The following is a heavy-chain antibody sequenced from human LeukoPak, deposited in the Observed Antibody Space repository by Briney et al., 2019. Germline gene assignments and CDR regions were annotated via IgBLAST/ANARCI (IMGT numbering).Heavy chain of an antibody. CDR1: RFTFISYA. Sequence: RGALRLSCAAPRFTFISYALSGVRQAPGKGLGRVSPICGSGGSTYYADSGKGRFTICRDNSKNTLYLQMNSLRAEDTAVYYCAKDGGSSGDYYVHFDYWGQGTLVTVSS. V-gene: IGHV3-23*01. J-gene: IGHJ4*02. CDR2: ICGSGGST. D-gene: IGHD3-22*01. CDR3: AKDGGSSGDYYVHFDY.